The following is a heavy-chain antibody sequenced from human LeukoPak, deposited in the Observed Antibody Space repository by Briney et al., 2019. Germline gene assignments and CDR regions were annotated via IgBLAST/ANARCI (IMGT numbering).Heavy chain of an antibody. J-gene: IGHJ4*02. CDR3: AKVTVGASYYSDY. D-gene: IGHD1-26*01. CDR1: GFTFSSYA. Sequence: GGSLRLSCAASGFTFSSYAMTWVRQAPGKGLEWVSGISDNGGSTYYADSVKGRFTISRDFSKNTLFLQMNSLRAEDTAVYYCAKVTVGASYYSDYWGQGTLVTVSS. V-gene: IGHV3-23*01. CDR2: ISDNGGST.